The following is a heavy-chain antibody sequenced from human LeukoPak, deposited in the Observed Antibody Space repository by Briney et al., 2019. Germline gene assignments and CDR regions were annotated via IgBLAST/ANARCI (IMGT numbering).Heavy chain of an antibody. CDR3: ASAYYHYYFDY. Sequence: GGSLRLSCAASGFTFSNYWMHWVRQVPGKGLVWVSRINDDGSATFYADSVKGRFTISRDNSKNTVYLQMNSLRAEDTAVYFCASAYYHYYFDYWGQGTLVTVSS. CDR1: GFTFSNYW. D-gene: IGHD3-16*01. CDR2: INDDGSAT. J-gene: IGHJ4*02. V-gene: IGHV3-74*01.